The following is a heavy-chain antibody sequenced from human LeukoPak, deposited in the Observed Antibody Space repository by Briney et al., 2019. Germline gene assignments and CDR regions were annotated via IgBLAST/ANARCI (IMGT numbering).Heavy chain of an antibody. CDR3: ARDKAGHDFWSGYYLDY. Sequence: ASVTVSCKASGYTFTVYYMHWVRQAPGQGLEWMGWINPNSGGTNYAQKFQGRVTMTRDTSISTAYMELSRLRSDDTAVYYCARDKAGHDFWSGYYLDYWGQGTLVTVSS. CDR1: GYTFTVYY. J-gene: IGHJ4*02. D-gene: IGHD3-3*01. CDR2: INPNSGGT. V-gene: IGHV1-2*02.